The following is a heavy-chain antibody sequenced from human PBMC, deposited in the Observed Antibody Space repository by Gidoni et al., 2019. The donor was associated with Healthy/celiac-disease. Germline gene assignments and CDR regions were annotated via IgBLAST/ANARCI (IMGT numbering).Heavy chain of an antibody. D-gene: IGHD3-10*01. J-gene: IGHJ5*02. CDR3: AKAPSPLRWSILGWFDP. CDR1: VFTFDDYA. CDR2: ISWTSGSI. V-gene: IGHV3-9*01. Sequence: EVQLVESGGGLVQPGRSVRRSCAASVFTFDDYAMHWVRQAPGKGLEWVSGISWTSGSIGYADSVKGRFTISRDNAKNSLYLQMNSRRAEDTALYYCAKAPSPLRWSILGWFDPWGQGTLVTVSS.